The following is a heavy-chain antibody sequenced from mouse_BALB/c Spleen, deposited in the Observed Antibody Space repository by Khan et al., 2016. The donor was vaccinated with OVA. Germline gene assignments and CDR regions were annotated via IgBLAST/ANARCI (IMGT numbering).Heavy chain of an antibody. D-gene: IGHD2-2*01. CDR2: ISSGGHYT. CDR1: GFTFSSYA. Sequence: EVELVESGGGLVKPGGSLKLSCSASGFTFSSYAMSWVRQTPAKRLELVATISSGGHYTFYPASVKGRFTISRDNARNTLFLKMSSVRSEDTAMYYCARSLVDYHAMDYWGQGTSVTVSS. J-gene: IGHJ4*01. CDR3: ARSLVDYHAMDY. V-gene: IGHV5-9-3*01.